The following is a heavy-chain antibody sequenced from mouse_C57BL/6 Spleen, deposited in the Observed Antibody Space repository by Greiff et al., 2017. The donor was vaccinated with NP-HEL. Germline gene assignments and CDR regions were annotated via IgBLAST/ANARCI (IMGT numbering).Heavy chain of an antibody. CDR2: IDPSDSYT. Sequence: QVQLKQPGAELVKPGASVKLSCKASGYTFTSYWMQWVKQRPGQGLEWIGEIDPSDSYTNYNQKFKGKATLTVDTSSSTAYMQLSSLTSEDSAVYYCARRDYYGPYYYAMDYWGQGTSVTVSS. CDR3: ARRDYYGPYYYAMDY. J-gene: IGHJ4*01. V-gene: IGHV1-50*01. CDR1: GYTFTSYW. D-gene: IGHD1-1*01.